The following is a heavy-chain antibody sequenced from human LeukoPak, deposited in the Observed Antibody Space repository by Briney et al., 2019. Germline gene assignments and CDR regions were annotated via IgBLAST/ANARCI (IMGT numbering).Heavy chain of an antibody. V-gene: IGHV3-30*02. CDR2: IRYDGSNK. D-gene: IGHD2-2*01. J-gene: IGHJ6*02. CDR1: GFTFSSYG. CDR3: IVVPAAMWGRYGMDV. Sequence: GGSLRLSCAASGFTFSSYGMHWVRQAPGKGLEWVAFIRYDGSNKYYADSVKGRFTISRDNSKNTLYLQMNSLRAEDTAVYYCIVVPAAMWGRYGMDVWGQGTTVTVSS.